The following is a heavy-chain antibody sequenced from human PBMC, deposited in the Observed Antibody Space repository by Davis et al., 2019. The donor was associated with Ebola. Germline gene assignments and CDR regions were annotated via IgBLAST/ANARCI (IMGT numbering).Heavy chain of an antibody. V-gene: IGHV3-23*01. CDR2: ISNSGAST. CDR3: VKGGTVTATTLDF. CDR1: GFTFSSYA. D-gene: IGHD2-21*02. Sequence: GESLKISCAASGFTFSSYAMSWVRQVPGEGLEWVSGISNSGASTYYADSVKGRFTISRDNSKNKVFLQMNSLGDEDTAVYFCVKGGTVTATTLDFWGQGTLVTVSS. J-gene: IGHJ4*02.